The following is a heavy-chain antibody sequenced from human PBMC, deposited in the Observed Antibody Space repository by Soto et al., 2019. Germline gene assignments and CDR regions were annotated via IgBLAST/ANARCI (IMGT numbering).Heavy chain of an antibody. CDR2: SNPNSGGT. V-gene: IGHV1-2*04. CDR1: GYTVTGYY. J-gene: IGHJ3*02. CDR3: ARVHRVGATDRGAFDI. Sequence: ASVKVSCKASGYTVTGYYMHWVRQAPGQGLEWRGWSNPNSGGTNYAEKFQGWVTMTRDTSISTAYMELSRLRSDDTAVYYCARVHRVGATDRGAFDIWGQGTMVTVSS. D-gene: IGHD1-26*01.